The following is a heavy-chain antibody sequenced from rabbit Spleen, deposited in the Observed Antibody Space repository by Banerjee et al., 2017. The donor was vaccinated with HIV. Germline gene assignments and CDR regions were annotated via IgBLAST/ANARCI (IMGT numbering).Heavy chain of an antibody. CDR3: ARNTGSSFSSYGMDL. CDR2: IDAGSTGST. J-gene: IGHJ6*01. V-gene: IGHV1S45*01. CDR1: GFSFSSSYY. Sequence: QEQLEESGGDLVKPGASLTLTCTASGFSFSSSYYMCWVRQAPGKGLDWIACIDAGSTGSTYYASWAKGRFSISKTSSTTVTLQMTSLTAADTATYFCARNTGSSFSSYGMDLWGQGTLVTVS. D-gene: IGHD8-1*01.